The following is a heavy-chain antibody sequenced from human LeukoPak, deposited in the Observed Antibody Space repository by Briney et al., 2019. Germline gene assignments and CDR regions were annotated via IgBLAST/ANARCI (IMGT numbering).Heavy chain of an antibody. V-gene: IGHV3-21*01. J-gene: IGHJ2*01. Sequence: GGSLRLSCAPSGFTFSSYRMNWVRQAPGKGLEWVSSSSSSSSYIYYADSVKGRFTISRDNAKKSLYLQMNSLRAEDPAVDYRARLLLGADSSSWYGNWYFDLWGRGTLVTVSS. D-gene: IGHD6-13*01. CDR1: GFTFSSYR. CDR2: SSSSSSYI. CDR3: ARLLLGADSSSWYGNWYFDL.